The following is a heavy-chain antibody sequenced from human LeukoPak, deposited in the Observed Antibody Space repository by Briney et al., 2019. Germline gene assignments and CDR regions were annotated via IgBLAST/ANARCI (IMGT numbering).Heavy chain of an antibody. CDR3: ARDRWLQDIVVVPAATAFDI. V-gene: IGHV1-18*01. Sequence: GASVKVSCKASGYTFTSYGISRVRQAPGQGLEWMGWISAYNGNTNYAQKLQGRVTMTTDTSTSTAYMELRSLRSDDTAVYYCARDRWLQDIVVVPAATAFDIWGQGTMVTVSS. CDR1: GYTFTSYG. D-gene: IGHD2-2*01. CDR2: ISAYNGNT. J-gene: IGHJ3*02.